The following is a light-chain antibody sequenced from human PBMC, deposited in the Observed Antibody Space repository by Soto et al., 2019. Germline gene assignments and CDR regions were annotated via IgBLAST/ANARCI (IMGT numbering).Light chain of an antibody. V-gene: IGKV1-17*03. J-gene: IGKJ2*01. CDR1: QGISNY. CDR3: LQHNRYPHT. Sequence: DIQMTQSPSAMSASVGDRVTITCRASQGISNYLAWFQQKPGKVPKRLMYAASSLKSGVPPRFSGSGSETEFTLTISSLQPEDFATYYCLQHNRYPHTFGQGTKLEIK. CDR2: AAS.